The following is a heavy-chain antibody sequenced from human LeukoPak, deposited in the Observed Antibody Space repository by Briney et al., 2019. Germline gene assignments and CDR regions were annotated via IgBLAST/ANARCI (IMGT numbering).Heavy chain of an antibody. CDR3: AKRLAAAGTRSVDY. J-gene: IGHJ4*02. Sequence: GGSLRLSCAASGFTFSSYAMSWVRQAPGKGLEWVSAISGSGGSTYYADSVKGRFTISRDNSKNTLYLQMNSLRAEDTAVYYCAKRLAAAGTRSVDYWGQGTLVTVS. V-gene: IGHV3-23*01. D-gene: IGHD6-13*01. CDR1: GFTFSSYA. CDR2: ISGSGGST.